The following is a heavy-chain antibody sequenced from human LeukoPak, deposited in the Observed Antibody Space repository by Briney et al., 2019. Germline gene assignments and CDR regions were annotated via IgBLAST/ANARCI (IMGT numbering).Heavy chain of an antibody. V-gene: IGHV3-23*01. CDR1: GFTFSSNA. Sequence: GGSLRLSCAASGFTFSSNAMSWVRQAPGKGLEWVSAIRGSGGCTHYADSVKGRFTISRDNSKNMLYLQMNSLRAGDTAVYYCAKDVGSTFFYFDYWGQGTLVTVSS. CDR2: IRGSGGCT. CDR3: AKDVGSTFFYFDY. J-gene: IGHJ4*02. D-gene: IGHD3-16*01.